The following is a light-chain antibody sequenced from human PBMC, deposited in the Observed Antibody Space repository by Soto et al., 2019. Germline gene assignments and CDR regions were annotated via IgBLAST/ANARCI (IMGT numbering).Light chain of an antibody. Sequence: DIHMTQAPSSLSPPVVDSVTITSRASHSISSWLAWYQQKPGKAPNLLIYAASTLESGVPSRFSGSGSGTEFTLTISSLQPDDFATYYCQQYNSYWTFGQGTKVDIK. CDR2: AAS. J-gene: IGKJ1*01. V-gene: IGKV1-5*01. CDR3: QQYNSYWT. CDR1: HSISSW.